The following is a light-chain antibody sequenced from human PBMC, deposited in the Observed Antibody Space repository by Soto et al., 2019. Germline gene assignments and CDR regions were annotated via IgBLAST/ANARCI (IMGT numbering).Light chain of an antibody. J-gene: IGLJ2*01. CDR1: SSDVGGYNY. CDR3: SSYTISSTLV. Sequence: QSALTQPASVSGSPGQSITISCTGTSSDVGGYNYVSWYQQHPGKAPKLMIYDVSNRPSGVSNRFSGSKSGNTASLTISGLQAEVEADYYCSSYTISSTLVFGGGTKVTVL. V-gene: IGLV2-14*03. CDR2: DVS.